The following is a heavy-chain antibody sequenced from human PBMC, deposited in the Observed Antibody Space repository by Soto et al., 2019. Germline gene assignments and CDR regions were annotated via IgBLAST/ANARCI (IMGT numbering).Heavy chain of an antibody. D-gene: IGHD2-8*01. Sequence: SETLSLTCTVSGGSISSSSYYWGWIRQPPGKGLEWIGSIYYSGSTYYNPSLKSRVTISVDTSKNQFSLKLSSVTAADTAVYYCARVYVYGMDVWGQGTTVPVSS. CDR3: ARVYVYGMDV. CDR1: GGSISSSSYY. V-gene: IGHV4-39*01. CDR2: IYYSGST. J-gene: IGHJ6*02.